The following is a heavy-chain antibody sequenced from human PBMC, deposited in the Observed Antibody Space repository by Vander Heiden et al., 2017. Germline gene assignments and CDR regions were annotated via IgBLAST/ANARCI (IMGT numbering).Heavy chain of an antibody. D-gene: IGHD6-6*01. CDR2: ISGSGGST. J-gene: IGHJ4*02. CDR3: AKGAAAAH. V-gene: IGHV3-23*01. CDR1: GFTFSSYA. Sequence: EVQLLESEGGLVQPGGSLRLSCAASGFTFSSYAMSWVRQAPGKGLEWVSAISGSGGSTFYADSVRGRFAISRDFSKNTVYLQMNSLRAEDTAVYYCAKGAAAAHWGQGTQVTVSS.